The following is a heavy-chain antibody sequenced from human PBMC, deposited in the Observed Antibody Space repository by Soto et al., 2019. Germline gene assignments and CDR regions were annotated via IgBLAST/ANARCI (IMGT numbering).Heavy chain of an antibody. J-gene: IGHJ4*02. CDR2: IYYSGST. V-gene: IGHV4-59*08. Sequence: SETLSLTCTVSGGSISSYYWSWIRQPPGKGLEWIGYIYYSGSTNYNPSLKSRVTISVDTSKNQFSLKLSSVTAADTAVYYCAGSSGIAAAGHFDYWGQGTLVTVSS. D-gene: IGHD6-13*01. CDR1: GGSISSYY. CDR3: AGSSGIAAAGHFDY.